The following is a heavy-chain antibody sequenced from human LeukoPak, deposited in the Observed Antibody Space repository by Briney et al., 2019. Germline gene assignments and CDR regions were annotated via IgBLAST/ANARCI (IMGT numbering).Heavy chain of an antibody. J-gene: IGHJ4*02. CDR3: AKAEVPAAGSLPDY. D-gene: IGHD2-2*01. CDR2: ISGSGGST. V-gene: IGHV3-23*01. CDR1: GFTFSSYA. Sequence: GVLRLSCAASGFTFSSYAMSWVRQAPGKGLEWVSAISGSGGSTYYADSVKGRFIISRDNSKNTLYLQMNSLRAEDTAVYYCAKAEVPAAGSLPDYWGQGTLVTVSS.